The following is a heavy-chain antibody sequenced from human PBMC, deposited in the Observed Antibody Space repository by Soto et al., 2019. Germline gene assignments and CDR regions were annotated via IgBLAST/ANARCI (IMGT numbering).Heavy chain of an antibody. Sequence: GASVKVSCKASGYTFTSYDINWVRQATGQGLEWMGWMNPNSGNTGYAQKFQGRVTMTRNTSISTAYMELSSLRSEDTAVHYCARARRYCSSTSCNNPIYYYYMDVWGKGTTVTVSS. CDR3: ARARRYCSSTSCNNPIYYYYMDV. J-gene: IGHJ6*03. CDR2: MNPNSGNT. D-gene: IGHD2-2*01. V-gene: IGHV1-8*01. CDR1: GYTFTSYD.